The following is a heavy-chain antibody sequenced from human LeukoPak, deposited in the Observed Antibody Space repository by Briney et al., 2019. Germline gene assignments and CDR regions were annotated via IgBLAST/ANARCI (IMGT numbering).Heavy chain of an antibody. CDR1: GFTFSSDA. Sequence: GGSLRLSCAASGFTFSSDAMSWVRQAPGKGLEWVSGISGSGGSTYYADSVKGRFTISRDNSKKTVHLQMDKLRAEDTAIYYCVTDSSSWNIFDNWGQGTLVTVSS. CDR2: ISGSGGST. V-gene: IGHV3-23*01. CDR3: VTDSSSWNIFDN. D-gene: IGHD6-13*01. J-gene: IGHJ5*02.